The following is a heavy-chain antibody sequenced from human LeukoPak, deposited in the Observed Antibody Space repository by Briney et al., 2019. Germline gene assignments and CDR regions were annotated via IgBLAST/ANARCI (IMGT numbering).Heavy chain of an antibody. D-gene: IGHD3-22*01. J-gene: IGHJ4*02. V-gene: IGHV3-30-3*01. CDR1: GFTFSSYW. CDR2: ISYDGTKQ. Sequence: GGSLRLSCAASGFTFSSYWMHWVRQAPGKGLEWLAVISYDGTKQYFADSVKGRFTISRDNVKNSLYLEMNSLRVEDSAVYYCARDHYFDISGYLDYWGQGTPVTVSS. CDR3: ARDHYFDISGYLDY.